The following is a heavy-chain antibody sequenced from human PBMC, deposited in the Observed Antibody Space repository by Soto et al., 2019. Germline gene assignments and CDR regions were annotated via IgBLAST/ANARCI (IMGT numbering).Heavy chain of an antibody. V-gene: IGHV4-30-4*01. CDR3: ARGVTVVGLVSRFWFDP. D-gene: IGHD3-3*01. J-gene: IGHJ5*02. Sequence: SETLSLTCPVSGCSISSGDYSWSWIRQSPGKGLEWIGHIYNSGITYYNPSLKSRVVISIDTSRNQFSLRLNSLTAADRAVYFCARGVTVVGLVSRFWFDPWGQGTVVTVSS. CDR2: IYNSGIT. CDR1: GCSISSGDYS.